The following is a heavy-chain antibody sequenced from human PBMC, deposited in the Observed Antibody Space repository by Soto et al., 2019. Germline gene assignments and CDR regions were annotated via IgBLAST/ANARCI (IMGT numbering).Heavy chain of an antibody. J-gene: IGHJ6*02. CDR2: IRSKANSYAT. CDR3: TRDGYNSYYYYGMDV. V-gene: IGHV3-73*01. CDR1: VFTFSGSA. D-gene: IGHD6-25*01. Sequence: GALRISCAASVFTFSGSAMHWVRQASGKGLEWVGRIRSKANSYATAYAASAKGRFTISRDDSKNTAYLQMSSLKTEDTAVYYCTRDGYNSYYYYGMDVWGQGTTVTVSS.